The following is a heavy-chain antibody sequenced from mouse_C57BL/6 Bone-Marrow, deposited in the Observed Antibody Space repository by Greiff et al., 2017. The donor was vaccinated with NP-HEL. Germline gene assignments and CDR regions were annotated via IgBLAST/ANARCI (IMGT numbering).Heavy chain of an antibody. J-gene: IGHJ3*01. CDR1: GFTFSSYG. Sequence: EVKLVESGGDLVKPGGSLKLSCAASGFTFSSYGMSWVRQTPDKRLEWVATISSGGSYTYYPDSVKGRFTISRDNAKNTLYLQMSSLKSEDTAMYYCARRDFFAYWGQGTLVTVSA. V-gene: IGHV5-6*02. CDR3: ARRDFFAY. CDR2: ISSGGSYT.